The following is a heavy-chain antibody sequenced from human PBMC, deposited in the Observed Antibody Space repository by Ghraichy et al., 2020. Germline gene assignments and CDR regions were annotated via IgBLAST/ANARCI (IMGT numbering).Heavy chain of an antibody. J-gene: IGHJ3*02. CDR1: GYTFTSYD. V-gene: IGHV1-8*03. CDR2: MNPNSGNT. Sequence: ASVKVSCKASGYTFTSYDINWVRQATGQGLEWMGWMNPNSGNTGYAQKFQGRVTITRNTSISTAYMELSSLRSEDTAVYYCARARSGADAFDIWGQGTMVTVSS. D-gene: IGHD3-10*01. CDR3: ARARSGADAFDI.